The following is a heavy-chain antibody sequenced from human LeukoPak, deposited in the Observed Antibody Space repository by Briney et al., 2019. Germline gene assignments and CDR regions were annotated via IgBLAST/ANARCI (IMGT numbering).Heavy chain of an antibody. V-gene: IGHV4-59*02. D-gene: IGHD1-26*01. CDR1: GGSVRSYH. J-gene: IGHJ3*02. Sequence: SETLSLTCTVSGGSVRSYHWSWIRQSPGEGLEWIAYIHNSGGTRYNPSLQSRVTISVDTSKNQFSLKLRSVTAADSAVYYCVRDWEGFNFDIWGQGTMVTVSS. CDR3: VRDWEGFNFDI. CDR2: IHNSGGT.